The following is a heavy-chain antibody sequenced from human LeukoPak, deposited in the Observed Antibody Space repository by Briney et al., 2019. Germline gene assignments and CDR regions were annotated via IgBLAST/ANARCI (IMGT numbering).Heavy chain of an antibody. CDR2: ISTTGGYT. CDR1: GFSFSTYD. D-gene: IGHD5-24*01. Sequence: GGSLRLSCVGSGFSFSTYDMGWVRQTPGRGLEWVSAISTTGGYTEDADSVKGRFTISRDNSQNTLFLQMHSLRAEDTAVYYCAKKPATIKFPFDIWGQGTLVTVSP. CDR3: AKKPATIKFPFDI. J-gene: IGHJ4*02. V-gene: IGHV3-23*01.